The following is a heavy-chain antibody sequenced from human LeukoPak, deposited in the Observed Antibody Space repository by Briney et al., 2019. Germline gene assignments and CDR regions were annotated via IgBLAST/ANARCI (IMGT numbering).Heavy chain of an antibody. CDR1: GGSISSGGYS. D-gene: IGHD3-22*01. CDR2: IYHSGST. Sequence: SQTLSLTCAVSGGSISSGGYSWSWIRQPPGKGLEWIGYIYHSGSTYYNPSLKSRVTISVDRSKNQFSLKLSSVTAADTAVYYCASTYYYDSSGYHPDYWGQGTLVTVSS. CDR3: ASTYYYDSSGYHPDY. V-gene: IGHV4-30-2*02. J-gene: IGHJ4*02.